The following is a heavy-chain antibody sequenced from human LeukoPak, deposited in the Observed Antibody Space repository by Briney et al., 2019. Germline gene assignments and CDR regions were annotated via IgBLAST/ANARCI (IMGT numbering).Heavy chain of an antibody. CDR2: IIPIFGTA. CDR3: ARAGVLVVTANAFDI. D-gene: IGHD2-21*02. Sequence: ASVKVSCKASGGTFSSYAISWVRQAPGQGLEWMGGIIPIFGTANYAQKFQGRVTITADESTSTAYMELSSLRSEDTAVYYCARAGVLVVTANAFDIWGQGTMVTVSS. V-gene: IGHV1-69*13. J-gene: IGHJ3*02. CDR1: GGTFSSYA.